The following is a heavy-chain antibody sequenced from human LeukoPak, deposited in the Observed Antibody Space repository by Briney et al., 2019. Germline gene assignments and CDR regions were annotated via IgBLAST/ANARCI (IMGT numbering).Heavy chain of an antibody. V-gene: IGHV4-34*01. CDR2: INHSGST. Sequence: SETLSLTCAVYGGSFSGYHWSWIRQPPGKGLEWIGEINHSGSTNYSPSLKSRVTISEDTSKNQFSLKLSSVTAADTAVYYCARGLATTPRAFDYWGQGTPVTVSS. CDR3: ARGLATTPRAFDY. D-gene: IGHD5-24*01. J-gene: IGHJ4*02. CDR1: GGSFSGYH.